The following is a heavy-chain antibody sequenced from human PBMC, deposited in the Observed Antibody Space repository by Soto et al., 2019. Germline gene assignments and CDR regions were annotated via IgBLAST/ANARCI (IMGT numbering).Heavy chain of an antibody. V-gene: IGHV4-39*01. Sequence: SETLSLTCTVSGGSISISSYYWGWMRHPPGKGLEWIGSIYYSVGTYYNPSLKSRVTISVDTSKNPFSLKLSSVTAADTAVYSCATQSTSRIQLWYYNYGMDVWGQGTTVTVSS. CDR2: IYYSVGT. CDR1: GGSISISSYY. D-gene: IGHD5-18*01. CDR3: ATQSTSRIQLWYYNYGMDV. J-gene: IGHJ6*02.